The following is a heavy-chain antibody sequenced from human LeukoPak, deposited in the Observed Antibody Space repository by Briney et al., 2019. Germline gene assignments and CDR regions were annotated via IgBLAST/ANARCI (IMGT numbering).Heavy chain of an antibody. CDR1: GYSFTSYW. D-gene: IGHD4-17*01. J-gene: IGHJ4*02. CDR3: ARRSDYGDSPQWAKSFDY. CDR2: IYPGDSDT. V-gene: IGHV5-51*01. Sequence: AGESLKISCKGSGYSFTSYWIGWVRQMPGKGLEWMGIIYPGDSDTRYSPSFQGQVTISADKSISTAYLQWSSLKASDTAMYYCARRSDYGDSPQWAKSFDYWGQGSLVTVSS.